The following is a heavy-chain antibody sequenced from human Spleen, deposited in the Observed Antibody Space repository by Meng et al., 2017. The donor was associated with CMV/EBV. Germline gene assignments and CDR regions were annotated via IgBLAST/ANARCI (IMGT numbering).Heavy chain of an antibody. J-gene: IGHJ6*02. CDR1: GFTFSRYW. CDR2: IKQDGSEK. V-gene: IGHV3-7*01. D-gene: IGHD2-2*01. Sequence: GGSLRLSCAASGFTFSRYWMNWVRQAPGKGLEWVANIKQDGSEKYYVDSVKGRFTISRDSAKNSLYLQMDSLRAEDTAVYYCARDRDTSCYSCGMAVWGQGTTVTVSS. CDR3: ARDRDTSCYSCGMAV.